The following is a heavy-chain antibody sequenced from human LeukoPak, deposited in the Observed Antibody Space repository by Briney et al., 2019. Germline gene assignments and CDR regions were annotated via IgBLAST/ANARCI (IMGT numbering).Heavy chain of an antibody. CDR3: ASYSSSWRVFDY. Sequence: PGGSLRLSCAASGFTFSSYAMSWVRQAPGKGLEWVSAISGSGGSIYYADSVKGRFTISRDNSKNTLYLQMNSLRAEDTAVYYCASYSSSWRVFDYWGQGTLVTVSS. V-gene: IGHV3-23*01. CDR1: GFTFSSYA. D-gene: IGHD6-13*01. CDR2: ISGSGGSI. J-gene: IGHJ4*02.